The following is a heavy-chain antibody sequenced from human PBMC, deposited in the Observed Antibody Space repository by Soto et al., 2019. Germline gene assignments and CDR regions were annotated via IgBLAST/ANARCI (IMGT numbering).Heavy chain of an antibody. CDR1: GFTFSSYA. J-gene: IGHJ6*02. Sequence: GGSLRLSCAASGFTFSSYAMHWVRQAPGKGLEWVAVISYDGSNKYYADSVKGRFTISRDNSKNTLYLQMNSLRAEDTAVYYCAREPYGGNSEYYYYYYGMDVWGQGTTVTVSS. V-gene: IGHV3-30-3*01. CDR3: AREPYGGNSEYYYYYYGMDV. CDR2: ISYDGSNK. D-gene: IGHD2-21*02.